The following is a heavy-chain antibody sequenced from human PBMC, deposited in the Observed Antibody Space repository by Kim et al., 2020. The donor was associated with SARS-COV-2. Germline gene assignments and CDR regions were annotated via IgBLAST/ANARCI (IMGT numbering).Heavy chain of an antibody. CDR3: ARAGSSWSSGYFFDY. J-gene: IGHJ4*02. D-gene: IGHD6-13*01. V-gene: IGHV4-59*13. CDR1: GGSISNYY. Sequence: SETLSLTCTVSGGSISNYYWSWIRQPPGKGLEWIGYIYYSGSTNYNPSLKSRVTISVDTSKNQFSLKLSSVTAADTAVYYCARAGSSWSSGYFFDYWGQGTLVTVSS. CDR2: IYYSGST.